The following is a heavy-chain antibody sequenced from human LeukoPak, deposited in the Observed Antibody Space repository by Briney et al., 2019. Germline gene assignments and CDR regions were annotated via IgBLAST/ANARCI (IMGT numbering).Heavy chain of an antibody. CDR3: AKETGSAVGSTDFDY. CDR1: GFTFSSYA. D-gene: IGHD4-17*01. J-gene: IGHJ4*02. CDR2: ISYDRSNK. V-gene: IGHV3-30-3*01. Sequence: PGGSLRLSCAASGFTFSSYAMHWVRQAPGKGLEWVAVISYDRSNKYYADSVKGRFTISRDSSKNTLYLQMNSPRAEDTAVYYCAKETGSAVGSTDFDYWGQGTLVTVSS.